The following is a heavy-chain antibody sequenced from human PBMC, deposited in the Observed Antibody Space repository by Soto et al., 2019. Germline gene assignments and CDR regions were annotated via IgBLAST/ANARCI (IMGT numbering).Heavy chain of an antibody. CDR3: ARAYSSNAFDI. CDR1: GGSISSGGYY. J-gene: IGHJ3*02. CDR2: IYYSGST. Sequence: NPSETLSLTCTVSGGSISSGGYYWSWIRQHPGKGLEWIGYIYYSGSTYYNPSLKSRVTISVDTSKNQFSLKLSSVTAADTAVYYCARAYSSNAFDIWGQGTMVTVSS. D-gene: IGHD6-13*01. V-gene: IGHV4-31*03.